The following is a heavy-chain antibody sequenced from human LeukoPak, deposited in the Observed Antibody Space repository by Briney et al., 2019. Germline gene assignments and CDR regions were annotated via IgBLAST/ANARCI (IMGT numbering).Heavy chain of an antibody. D-gene: IGHD2-15*01. J-gene: IGHJ3*02. CDR3: ARELWCSGGNCYLNAFDI. V-gene: IGHV1-18*01. Sequence: ASVKVSCKTSGYTFTSYAIIWVRQAPGQGLEWMAYVSALNGKTRYAQKIQGRATLTTDTSTNTAYMELRSLRSDDTAVYFCARELWCSGGNCYLNAFDIWGQGTVVTVS. CDR2: VSALNGKT. CDR1: GYTFTSYA.